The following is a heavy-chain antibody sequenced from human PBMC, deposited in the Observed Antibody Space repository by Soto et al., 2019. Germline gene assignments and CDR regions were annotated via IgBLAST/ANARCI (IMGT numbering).Heavy chain of an antibody. V-gene: IGHV3-72*01. CDR2: TRNKANSYTT. Sequence: EVQLVESGGGLVQPGGSLRLSCAASGFTFSDHYMDWVRQAPGKGLEWVGRTRNKANSYTTEYAASVKGRFTISRDDSTDSLYLQMNSLKTEDTAVYYCARVRGEGTYDYWGQGTLVTVSS. CDR3: ARVRGEGTYDY. J-gene: IGHJ4*02. D-gene: IGHD1-1*01. CDR1: GFTFSDHY.